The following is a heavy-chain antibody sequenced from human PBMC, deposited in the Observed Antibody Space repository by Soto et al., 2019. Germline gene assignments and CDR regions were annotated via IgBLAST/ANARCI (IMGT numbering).Heavy chain of an antibody. Sequence: KPRPSPPLSCAPSAFTFTDYSIRWIRQAPGTGLEWVSYISSRSSTIFYADSVKGRFTSSRDNVKNSLYLQMNSLRAEDTAVYYCASGTNGAFFVYWGQGILVTVAS. V-gene: IGHV3-11*01. CDR2: ISSRSSTI. CDR1: AFTFTDYS. J-gene: IGHJ4*02. D-gene: IGHD2-8*01. CDR3: ASGTNGAFFVY.